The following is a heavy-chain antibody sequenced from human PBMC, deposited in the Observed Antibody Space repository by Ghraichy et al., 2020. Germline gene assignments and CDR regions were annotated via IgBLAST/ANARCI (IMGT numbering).Heavy chain of an antibody. CDR1: DGSISSYS. V-gene: IGHV4-59*08. D-gene: IGHD3-10*01. J-gene: IGHJ3*01. Sequence: GSLRLSCTVSDGSISSYSWSWIRQPPGKGLEWVGYLSYSGSTNYNPSLKSRVSISVDTSKNQFSLRLTSVTAADTAVYYCARHGGITMIRGVLLAFDVWGQGTKVTISS. CDR2: LSYSGST. CDR3: ARHGGITMIRGVLLAFDV.